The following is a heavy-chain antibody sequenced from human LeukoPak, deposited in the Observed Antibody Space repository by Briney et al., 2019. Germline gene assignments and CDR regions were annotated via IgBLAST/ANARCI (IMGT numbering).Heavy chain of an antibody. CDR2: VIPVFGST. D-gene: IGHD2-15*01. V-gene: IGHV1-69*06. Sequence: SVRVSCKASGGTLSNSGFNWVRQAPGQGLEWMGRVIPVFGSTHYAQKFQGRVTIIADKSTSTAYLDLTSLRSEDTVMYYCARESCSAGNFWTGFFLDYWGQGTLVTVSS. CDR1: GGTLSNSG. J-gene: IGHJ4*02. CDR3: ARESCSAGNFWTGFFLDY.